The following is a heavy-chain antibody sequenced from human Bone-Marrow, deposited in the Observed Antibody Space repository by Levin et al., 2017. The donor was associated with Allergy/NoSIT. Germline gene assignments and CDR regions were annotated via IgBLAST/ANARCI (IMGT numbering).Heavy chain of an antibody. CDR2: ISGSGGST. D-gene: IGHD4-11*01. V-gene: IGHV3-23*01. J-gene: IGHJ6*03. Sequence: GGSLRLSCAASGFTFSSYAMSWVRQAPGKGLEWVSAISGSGGSTYYADSVKGRFTISRDNSKNTLYLQMNSLRAEDTAVYYCAKGCTVTYYYYYYMDVWGKGTTVTVSS. CDR1: GFTFSSYA. CDR3: AKGCTVTYYYYYYMDV.